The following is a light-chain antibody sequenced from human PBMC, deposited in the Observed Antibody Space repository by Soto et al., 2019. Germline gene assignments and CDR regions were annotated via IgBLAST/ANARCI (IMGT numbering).Light chain of an antibody. V-gene: IGKV3-11*01. CDR1: QSVSSY. CDR3: HQRSSWPRGT. CDR2: DAS. Sequence: EIVLTQSPATLSLSPGERATLSCRASQSVSSYLAWYQQKPGQGPRLLIYDASNRATGVSARFSGSGSGTDFTLTISSLEPEDFVVYYCHQRSSWPRGTFGQGTKVEIK. J-gene: IGKJ1*01.